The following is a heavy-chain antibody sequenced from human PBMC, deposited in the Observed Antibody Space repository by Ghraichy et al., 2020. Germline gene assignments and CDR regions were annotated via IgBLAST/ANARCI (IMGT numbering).Heavy chain of an antibody. J-gene: IGHJ6*02. CDR2: MNPNSGNT. CDR1: GYTFTSYD. D-gene: IGHD2-15*01. V-gene: IGHV1-8*03. Sequence: ASVKVSCKASGYTFTSYDINWVRQATGQGLEWMGWMNPNSGNTGYAQKFQGRVTITRNTSISTAYMELSSLRSEDTAVYYCARGVLLPCSGGSCYSYYYGMDVWGQGTTVTVSS. CDR3: ARGVLLPCSGGSCYSYYYGMDV.